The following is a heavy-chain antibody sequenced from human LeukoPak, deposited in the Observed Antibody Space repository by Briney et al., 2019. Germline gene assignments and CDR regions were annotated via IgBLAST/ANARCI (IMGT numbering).Heavy chain of an antibody. V-gene: IGHV4-4*08. J-gene: IGHJ4*02. Sequence: SETLSLTCTVSGGSISSYYWSWIRQPPGKGLEWIGRIYTSGSTNYNPSLKSRVTISVDTSKNQFSLKLSSVTAADTAVYYCASAKRADYFDSSAFDYWGQGTLVTVSS. D-gene: IGHD3-22*01. CDR1: GGSISSYY. CDR2: IYTSGST. CDR3: ASAKRADYFDSSAFDY.